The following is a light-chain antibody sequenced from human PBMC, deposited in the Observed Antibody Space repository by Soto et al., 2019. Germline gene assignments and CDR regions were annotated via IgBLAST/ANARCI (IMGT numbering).Light chain of an antibody. CDR2: GAS. Sequence: EIVLTQSPGTLSVSPGERATLSCRASQSISSNYLAWYQQKPGQAPSLLIYGASSRATGIQDRFSGSASGTVFTLTIRRLEAEDSAIYYCQQYVSWTFGQGTKVEIK. J-gene: IGKJ1*01. CDR3: QQYVSWT. CDR1: QSISSNY. V-gene: IGKV3-20*01.